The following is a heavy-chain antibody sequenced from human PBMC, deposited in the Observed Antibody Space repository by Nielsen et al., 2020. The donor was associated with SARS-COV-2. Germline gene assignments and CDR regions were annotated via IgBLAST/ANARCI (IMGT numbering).Heavy chain of an antibody. CDR3: AKLSSGPFPNDAFDI. V-gene: IGHV3-9*01. D-gene: IGHD6-19*01. CDR1: GFTFSSYA. Sequence: GGSLRLSCAASGFTFSSYAMHWVRQAPGKGLEWVSGISWNSGSIGYADSVKGRFTISRDNAKNSLYLQMNSLRAEDTALYYCAKLSSGPFPNDAFDIWGQGTMVTVSS. CDR2: ISWNSGSI. J-gene: IGHJ3*02.